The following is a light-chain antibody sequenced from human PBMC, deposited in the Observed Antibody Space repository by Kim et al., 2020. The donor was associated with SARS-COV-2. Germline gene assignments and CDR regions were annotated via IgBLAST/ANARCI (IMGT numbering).Light chain of an antibody. CDR2: GRN. CDR1: SLRSYY. J-gene: IGLJ2*01. V-gene: IGLV3-19*01. CDR3: KSRDSSGNVV. Sequence: SSELTQDPAVSVALGQTVRITCQGDSLRSYYASWYQQKPGQAPVLVIYGRNNRPSGIPDRFSSSTSGNTASLTITGAQAEDEADYYCKSRDSSGNVVFGGGTKLTVL.